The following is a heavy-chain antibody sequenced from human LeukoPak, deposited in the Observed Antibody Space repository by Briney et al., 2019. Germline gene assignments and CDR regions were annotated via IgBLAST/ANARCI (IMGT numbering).Heavy chain of an antibody. CDR3: AIQKYGGNSGYFDY. CDR2: ISSSSSYI. V-gene: IGHV3-21*01. Sequence: KPGGSLRLSCAASGFTFSSCSMNWVRQAPGKGLEWVSSISSSSSYIYYADSVKGRFTISRDNAKNSLYLQMNSLRAEDTAVYYCAIQKYGGNSGYFDYWGQGTLVTVSS. J-gene: IGHJ4*02. D-gene: IGHD4-23*01. CDR1: GFTFSSCS.